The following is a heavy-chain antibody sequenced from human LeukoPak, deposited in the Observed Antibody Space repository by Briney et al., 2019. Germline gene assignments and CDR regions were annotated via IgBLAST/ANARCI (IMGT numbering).Heavy chain of an antibody. J-gene: IGHJ4*02. CDR1: GFTFSSHW. V-gene: IGHV3-74*01. CDR2: INSDGSST. CDR3: ARGPYYDFWSGYYPFDY. D-gene: IGHD3-3*01. Sequence: GGSLRLSCAASGFTFSSHWMHWVRQAPGKGLVWVSRINSDGSSTSYADSVKGRFTISRDNAKNTLYLQMNSLRAEDTAVYYCARGPYYDFWSGYYPFDYWGQGTLVTVSS.